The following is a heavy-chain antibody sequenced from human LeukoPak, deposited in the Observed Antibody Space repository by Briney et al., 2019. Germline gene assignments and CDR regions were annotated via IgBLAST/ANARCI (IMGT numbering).Heavy chain of an antibody. CDR1: GFTFSSYS. J-gene: IGHJ4*02. CDR2: ISSTSGYI. CDR3: ARDAGLGYYDSSGYYLDY. V-gene: IGHV3-21*01. D-gene: IGHD3-22*01. Sequence: PGGSLRLSCAASGFTFSSYSMNWVRQAPGKGLEWVSSISSTSGYIYYADSVKGRFTISRDNAKNSLYLQMNSLRAEDTAVYYCARDAGLGYYDSSGYYLDYWGQGTLVTVSS.